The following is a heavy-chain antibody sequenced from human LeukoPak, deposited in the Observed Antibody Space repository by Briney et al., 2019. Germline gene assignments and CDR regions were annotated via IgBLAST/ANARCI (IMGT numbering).Heavy chain of an antibody. CDR3: ASIPLYSSSWYSDFDY. D-gene: IGHD6-13*01. V-gene: IGHV1-2*02. J-gene: IGHJ4*02. CDR2: INPNSGGT. CDR1: GYTFTCYY. Sequence: GASVKVSCKASGYTFTCYYMHWVRQAPGQGLEWMGWINPNSGGTNYAQKFQGRVTMTRDTSISTAYMELSRLRSDDTAVHYCASIPLYSSSWYSDFDYWGQGTLVTVSS.